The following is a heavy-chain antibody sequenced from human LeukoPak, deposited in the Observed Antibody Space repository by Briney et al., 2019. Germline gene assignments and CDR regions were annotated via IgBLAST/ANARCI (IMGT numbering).Heavy chain of an antibody. D-gene: IGHD5-18*01. V-gene: IGHV3-30*18. CDR2: ISYDGSNK. CDR3: AKEVVDTAMVDY. J-gene: IGHJ4*02. CDR1: GFTFSSYG. Sequence: GGSLRLSCAASGFTFSSYGMHWVRQAPGKGLEWVAVISYDGSNKYYADSVKGRFTISRDNSKNTLYLQMNSRRAEDTAVYYCAKEVVDTAMVDYWGQGTLVTVSS.